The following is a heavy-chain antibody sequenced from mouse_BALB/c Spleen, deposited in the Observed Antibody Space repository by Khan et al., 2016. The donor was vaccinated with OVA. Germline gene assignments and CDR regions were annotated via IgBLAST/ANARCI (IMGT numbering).Heavy chain of an antibody. CDR2: ISYSGNT. V-gene: IGHV3-2*02. J-gene: IGHJ2*01. CDR3: ARICGGDFDY. CDR1: GYSITSDYA. Sequence: EVQLQESGPGLVKPSQSLSLTCTVTGYSITSDYAWNWIRQFPGNKLEWLGFISYSGNTNYNPSLKSRISITRDTSKNTFFLQLNSVTTEDTATYYCARICGGDFDYWGQGTTLTVSS.